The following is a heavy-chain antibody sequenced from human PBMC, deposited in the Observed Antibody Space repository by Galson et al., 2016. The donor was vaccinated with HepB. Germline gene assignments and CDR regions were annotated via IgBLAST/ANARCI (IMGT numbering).Heavy chain of an antibody. CDR3: ARGSGTYWYFDL. CDR1: GGSFNNYA. J-gene: IGHJ2*01. D-gene: IGHD1-26*01. CDR2: MVPIFSTA. V-gene: IGHV1-69*13. Sequence: SVKVSCKASGGSFNNYAVSWVRQAPGQGLEWMGGMVPIFSTADYAQKFQGRVTITADESTSTAYLEVRSLTSEDTAVYFCARGSGTYWYFDLWGRGTLVIVSS.